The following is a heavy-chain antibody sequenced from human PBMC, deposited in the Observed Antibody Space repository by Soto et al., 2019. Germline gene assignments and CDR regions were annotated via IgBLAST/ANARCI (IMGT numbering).Heavy chain of an antibody. CDR3: ARDLGYSYPNWFDP. CDR1: GGSISSGGYY. Sequence: SLTCTVSGGSISSGGYYWSWIRQHPGKGLEWIGYVYYSGSTYYNPSLKSRVTISVDTSKNQFSLKLSSVTAADTAVYYCARDLGYSYPNWFDPWGQGTLVTVSS. D-gene: IGHD5-18*01. V-gene: IGHV4-31*03. CDR2: VYYSGST. J-gene: IGHJ5*02.